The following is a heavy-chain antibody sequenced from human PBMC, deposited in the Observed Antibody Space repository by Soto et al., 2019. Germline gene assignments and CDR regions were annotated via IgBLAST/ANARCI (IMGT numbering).Heavy chain of an antibody. CDR2: IYYSGST. J-gene: IGHJ6*02. Sequence: TLSLTCTVSGGSISSGDYYWSWIRQPPGKGLEWIGYIYYSGSTYYNPSLKSRVTISVETSKNQFSLKLSSVTAADTAVYYCAREPYYYDSSGYIIGYGMDVWGQGTTVTVSS. D-gene: IGHD3-22*01. V-gene: IGHV4-30-4*01. CDR3: AREPYYYDSSGYIIGYGMDV. CDR1: GGSISSGDYY.